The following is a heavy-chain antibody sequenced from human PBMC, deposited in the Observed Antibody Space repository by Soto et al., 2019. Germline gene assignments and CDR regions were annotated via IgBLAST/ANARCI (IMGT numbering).Heavy chain of an antibody. CDR2: VSPLSGTP. CDR1: EHTFNNFG. V-gene: IGHV1-69*06. D-gene: IGHD3-3*01. CDR3: ARLFDFAILPPGYGLDV. J-gene: IGHJ6*02. Sequence: QLQVVQSGAELKKPGSSVKVSCKAAEHTFNNFGVAWVRQAPGQGLEWMGGVSPLSGTPKIAQIFQGRVTITADTSVNTVSMELDRLTSEDTAVYYCARLFDFAILPPGYGLDVWGQGATVTVTS.